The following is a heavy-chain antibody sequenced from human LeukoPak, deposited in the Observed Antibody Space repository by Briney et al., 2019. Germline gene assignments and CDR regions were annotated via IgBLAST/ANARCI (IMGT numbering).Heavy chain of an antibody. D-gene: IGHD1-26*01. CDR2: IKSKTDGGTT. V-gene: IGHV3-15*01. J-gene: IGHJ4*02. Sequence: GGSLRLSXAASGFTFSNAWMSWVRQAPGKGLEWVGRIKSKTDGGTTDYAAPVKGRFTISRDDSKNTPYLQMNSLKTEDTAVYYCTTGGGRSADFDYWGQGTLVTVSS. CDR1: GFTFSNAW. CDR3: TTGGGRSADFDY.